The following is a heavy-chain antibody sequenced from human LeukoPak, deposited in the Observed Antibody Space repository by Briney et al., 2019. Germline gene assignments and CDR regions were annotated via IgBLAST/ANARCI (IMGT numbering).Heavy chain of an antibody. J-gene: IGHJ4*02. CDR1: GNYW. CDR3: VSFYETY. D-gene: IGHD2/OR15-2a*01. CDR2: INNDGSWT. V-gene: IGHV3-74*01. Sequence: SGGSLRLSCAASGNYWMHWVRQAPGKGLVWVSHINNDGSWTSYADSVKGRFTISKDNAKNTVYLQMNNLRAEDTAAYYCVSFYETYWGRGTLVTVSS.